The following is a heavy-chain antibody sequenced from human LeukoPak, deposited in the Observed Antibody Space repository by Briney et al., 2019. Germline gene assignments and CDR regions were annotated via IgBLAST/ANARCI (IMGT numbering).Heavy chain of an antibody. Sequence: SETLSLTCAVYGGSFSGYYWSWIRQPPGKGLEWIGEINHSGSTNYNPSLKSRVTISVDTSKNQFSLKLSSVTAADTAVYYCASLGYCSSTSSSPNKDYWGQGTLVTVSS. V-gene: IGHV4-34*01. CDR3: ASLGYCSSTSSSPNKDY. J-gene: IGHJ4*02. CDR1: GGSFSGYY. CDR2: INHSGST. D-gene: IGHD2-2*01.